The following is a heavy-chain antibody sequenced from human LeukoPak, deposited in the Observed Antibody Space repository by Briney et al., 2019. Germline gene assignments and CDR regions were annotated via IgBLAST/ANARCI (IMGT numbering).Heavy chain of an antibody. CDR3: ARELKPGNTAYHFDY. D-gene: IGHD2/OR15-2a*01. CDR2: IYYSGNT. Sequence: SETLSLTCTVSGGSISSSYWSWIRQPPGKGLEWIGYIYYSGNTKYNPSLKSRVAISVDTSKNQFSLKLNSVTAADTAVYYCARELKPGNTAYHFDYWGQGTLVTVSS. V-gene: IGHV4-59*01. CDR1: GGSISSSY. J-gene: IGHJ4*02.